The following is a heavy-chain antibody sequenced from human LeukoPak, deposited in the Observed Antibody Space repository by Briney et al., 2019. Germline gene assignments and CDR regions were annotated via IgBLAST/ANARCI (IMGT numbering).Heavy chain of an antibody. Sequence: GGSLRLSCATFGFNFNIAWMHWVRQAPGKGLVWVSRITSDGTTTYAESVKGRFTISRDNAKNTVYLQMHSLRAEDTAVYYCARMIRSGQRYYFDYWGQGTLVTVSS. CDR1: GFNFNIAW. D-gene: IGHD1-14*01. CDR2: ITSDGTT. V-gene: IGHV3-74*03. J-gene: IGHJ4*02. CDR3: ARMIRSGQRYYFDY.